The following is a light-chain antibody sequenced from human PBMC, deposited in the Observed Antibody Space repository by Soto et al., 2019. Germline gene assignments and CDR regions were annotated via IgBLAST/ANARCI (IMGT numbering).Light chain of an antibody. CDR3: QQYGKKPGMT. V-gene: IGKV3-20*01. Sequence: PGERATVSCSASQSVGSNFLAWYQQRPGQAPRLLIYGASSRATGTPDRFSGSGSGTDFTLTINRMEPEDFAVYYCQQYGKKPGMTLGPGTKVDIK. CDR2: GAS. J-gene: IGKJ3*01. CDR1: QSVGSNF.